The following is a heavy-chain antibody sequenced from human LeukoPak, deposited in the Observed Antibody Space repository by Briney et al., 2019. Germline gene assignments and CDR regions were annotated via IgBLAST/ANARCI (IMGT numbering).Heavy chain of an antibody. V-gene: IGHV4-61*01. D-gene: IGHD4-17*01. CDR1: GGSVSSGSYY. CDR3: ARKFRRVTTS. J-gene: IGHJ5*02. CDR2: IYYSGST. Sequence: SETLSLTCTVSGGSVSSGSYYRSWIRQPPGKGLEWIGYIYYSGSTNYNPSLKSRVTISVDTSKNQFSLKLSSVTAADTAVYYCARKFRRVTTSWGQGTLVTVSS.